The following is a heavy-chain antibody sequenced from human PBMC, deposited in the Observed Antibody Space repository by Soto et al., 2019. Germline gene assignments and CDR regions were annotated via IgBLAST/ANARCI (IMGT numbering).Heavy chain of an antibody. CDR1: GGSISSPSYN. D-gene: IGHD2-8*02. CDR2: IFYSGTT. CDR3: TTLASGHFDS. V-gene: IGHV4-39*01. Sequence: QLRESGPGLLKPSETLSLTCTVSGGSISSPSYNWGWVRQPPGKGPEWIGTIFYSGTTQNNPSLRSRLAMSVDTSKSQVSLTLTSVTAADTAVYYCTTLASGHFDSWGQGAQVTVSS. J-gene: IGHJ4*02.